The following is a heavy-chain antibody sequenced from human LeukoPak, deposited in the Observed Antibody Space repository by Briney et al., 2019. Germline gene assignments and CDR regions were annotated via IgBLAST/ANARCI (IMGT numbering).Heavy chain of an antibody. Sequence: SETLALTCVVHGGSFSVYYWTWIRQPPGKGLEWIGDINHSGSINYNPSLNSRVTISVDASKNQFSLKLTSVTAADTAVYYCARSSSGFFLFWGQGSLVTVSS. D-gene: IGHD3-22*01. CDR1: GGSFSVYY. CDR3: ARSSSGFFLF. CDR2: INHSGSI. J-gene: IGHJ4*02. V-gene: IGHV4-34*01.